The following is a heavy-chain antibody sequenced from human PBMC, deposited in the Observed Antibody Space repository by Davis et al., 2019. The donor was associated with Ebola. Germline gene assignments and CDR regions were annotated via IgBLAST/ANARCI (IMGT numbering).Heavy chain of an antibody. CDR2: ISASGTYS. V-gene: IGHV3-23*01. CDR3: ARRPERGFSTLDS. CDR1: GFDFTTYA. Sequence: GESLKISCEASGFDFTTYALSWVRQAPGRGLEWVSAISASGTYSYFADFVRGRFAISRDNSKDTLYLQMDSLTSDDTALYYCARRPERGFSTLDSWGQGTLVTVSS. D-gene: IGHD5-18*01. J-gene: IGHJ4*02.